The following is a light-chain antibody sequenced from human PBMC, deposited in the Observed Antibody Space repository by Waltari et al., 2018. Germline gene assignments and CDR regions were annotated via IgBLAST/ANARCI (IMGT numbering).Light chain of an antibody. CDR1: GSNIGAGYD. V-gene: IGLV1-40*01. CDR2: GSS. Sequence: QSVLTQPPSVSGAPGQRVTISCTGSGSNIGAGYDVHWYQQLPRAAPKLLIYGSSTRPLGVPDRFFGSTVGTSASLAITGLQAEDEADYYCQSYDTSLSVVFGGGTKLTVL. J-gene: IGLJ3*02. CDR3: QSYDTSLSVV.